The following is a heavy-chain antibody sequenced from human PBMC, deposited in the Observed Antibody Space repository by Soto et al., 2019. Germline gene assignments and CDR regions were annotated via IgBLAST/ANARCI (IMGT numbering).Heavy chain of an antibody. CDR3: APPLIGNTIDI. CDR2: INPSRGSA. V-gene: IGHV1-46*01. D-gene: IGHD1-7*01. J-gene: IGHJ3*02. Sequence: ASVKVSCKASGYTFFKYFIHWVRQAPGQGLEWIGIINPSRGSATYGPIFQGRVSLTTDMPTSTVYMELSSLRSEDTAIYYCAPPLIGNTIDIWGQGTSVTVSS. CDR1: GYTFFKYF.